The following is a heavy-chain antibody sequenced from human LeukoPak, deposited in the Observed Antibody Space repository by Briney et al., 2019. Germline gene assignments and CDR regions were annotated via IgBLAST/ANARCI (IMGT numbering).Heavy chain of an antibody. V-gene: IGHV4-39*07. D-gene: IGHD5-18*01. Sequence: PSETLSLTCTVSGGSISSSSYYWGWIRQPPGKGLEWIGSIYYSGSTYYNPSLKSRVTISVDTSKNQFSLKLSSVTAADTAVYYCARIGYSYAGAFDYWGQGTLVTVSS. CDR2: IYYSGST. J-gene: IGHJ4*02. CDR3: ARIGYSYAGAFDY. CDR1: GGSISSSSYY.